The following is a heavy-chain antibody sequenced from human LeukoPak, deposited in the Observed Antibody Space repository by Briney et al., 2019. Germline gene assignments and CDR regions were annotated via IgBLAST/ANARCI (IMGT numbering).Heavy chain of an antibody. V-gene: IGHV1-18*01. J-gene: IGHJ3*02. CDR2: ISAYNGNT. CDR1: GYTFTSYG. Sequence: ASVKVSCKASGYTFTSYGISWVRQAPGQGLEWMGWISAYNGNTNYAQKLQGRVTMTTDTSTSTAYMELSRLRSDDTAVYYCARDHDILTGYYRSNAFDIWGQGTMVTVSS. D-gene: IGHD3-9*01. CDR3: ARDHDILTGYYRSNAFDI.